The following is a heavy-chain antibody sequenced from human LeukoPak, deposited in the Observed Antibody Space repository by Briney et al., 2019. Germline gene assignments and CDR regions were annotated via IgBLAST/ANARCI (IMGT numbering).Heavy chain of an antibody. J-gene: IGHJ6*02. D-gene: IGHD3-9*01. Sequence: KPGGSLRLSCAASGFTFSDYYMSWIRQAPGKGLEWVSYINSSISYTNYADSVKGRFTISRDNAKNSLYLQMNSLRAEDTAVYYCATDRALRYFDWLSQGPSNYYYGMDVWGQGTTVTVSS. CDR2: INSSISYT. CDR1: GFTFSDYY. V-gene: IGHV3-11*05. CDR3: ATDRALRYFDWLSQGPSNYYYGMDV.